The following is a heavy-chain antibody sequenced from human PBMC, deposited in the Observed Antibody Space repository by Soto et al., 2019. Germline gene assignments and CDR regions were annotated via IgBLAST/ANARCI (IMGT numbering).Heavy chain of an antibody. Sequence: PGGSLRLSCAASGFTFSSYSMNWVRQAPGKGLEWVSYISSRSSTIYYADSVEGRFTISRDNAKNSLCLQMNSLRDEDTAVYYCARSDYASYFDSWGQGILVTVPQ. V-gene: IGHV3-48*02. CDR1: GFTFSSYS. CDR3: ARSDYASYFDS. D-gene: IGHD4-17*01. CDR2: ISSRSSTI. J-gene: IGHJ4*02.